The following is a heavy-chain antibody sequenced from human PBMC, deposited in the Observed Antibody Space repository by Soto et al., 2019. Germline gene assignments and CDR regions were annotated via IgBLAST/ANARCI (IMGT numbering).Heavy chain of an antibody. J-gene: IGHJ6*02. Sequence: QVQLVQSGAEVKKPGSSVTVSCKTSGGTFSKDAINWVRQAPGQGLEWMGLLIPVFGSPIYAQKFQGRIRITADESPSTAFMDLSSLRSEDTAVYYCTRVLGYTFEPGKTRYYAMDVWGQGTTVSVSS. V-gene: IGHV1-69*01. CDR1: GGTFSKDA. D-gene: IGHD5-18*01. CDR3: TRVLGYTFEPGKTRYYAMDV. CDR2: LIPVFGSP.